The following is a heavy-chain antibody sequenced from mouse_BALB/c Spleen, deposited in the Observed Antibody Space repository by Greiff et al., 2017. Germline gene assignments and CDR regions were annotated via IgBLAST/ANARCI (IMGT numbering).Heavy chain of an antibody. D-gene: IGHD2-3*01. Sequence: EVQGVESGGGLVQPGGSRKLSCAASGFTFSDYGMAWVRQAPGKGPEWVAFISNLAYSIYYADTVTGRFTISRENAKNTLYLEMSSLRSEDTAMYYCARDRGIYDGYPFAYWGQGTLVTVSA. CDR2: ISNLAYSI. J-gene: IGHJ3*01. CDR3: ARDRGIYDGYPFAY. V-gene: IGHV5-15*02. CDR1: GFTFSDYG.